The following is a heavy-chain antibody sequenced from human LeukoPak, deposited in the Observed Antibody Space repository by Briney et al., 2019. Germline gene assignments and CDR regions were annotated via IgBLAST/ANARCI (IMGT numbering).Heavy chain of an antibody. V-gene: IGHV5-51*01. CDR2: INPVDSDT. J-gene: IGHJ4*02. CDR1: GYTFTSHW. CDR3: ARRFCSGGTCYFFDQ. Sequence: GESLKISCKATGYTFTSHWIGWVRQMPGKGLEWVGIINPVDSDTRYSPSFQGHVTISAATSITPAYLQWSSLQASDPAMFFCARRFCSGGTCYFFDQWGQGTLVTVSS. D-gene: IGHD2-15*01.